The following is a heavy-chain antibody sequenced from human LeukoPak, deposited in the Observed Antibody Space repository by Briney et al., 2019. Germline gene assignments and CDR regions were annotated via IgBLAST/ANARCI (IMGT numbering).Heavy chain of an antibody. CDR1: GYTFTTHG. CDR3: ARFRYYDSSGRNDC. J-gene: IGHJ4*02. D-gene: IGHD3-22*01. Sequence: ASVKVSCKASGYTFTTHGLSWVRQAPGQGLEWVGWISVYNGNTHYAQKFQGRVIMTTDTSTSTAYMELRSLRSDDTAVYYCARFRYYDSSGRNDCWGQGTLVTVSS. CDR2: ISVYNGNT. V-gene: IGHV1-18*01.